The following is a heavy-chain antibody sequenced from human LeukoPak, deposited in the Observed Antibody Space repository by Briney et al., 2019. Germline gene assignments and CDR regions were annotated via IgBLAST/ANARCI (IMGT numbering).Heavy chain of an antibody. Sequence: SETLSLTCTVSGGSISSYYWSWIRQSPGKGLDWMRYIYDGGSTKYNPSLKSRVTMSPDMSKNQFSLKLTSVTAADTAVYYCARLESGVLGAPYYYDSTGYYYRGYFDSWGQGTLVTVSS. J-gene: IGHJ4*02. CDR3: ARLESGVLGAPYYYDSTGYYYRGYFDS. CDR2: IYDGGST. V-gene: IGHV4-59*08. CDR1: GGSISSYY. D-gene: IGHD3-22*01.